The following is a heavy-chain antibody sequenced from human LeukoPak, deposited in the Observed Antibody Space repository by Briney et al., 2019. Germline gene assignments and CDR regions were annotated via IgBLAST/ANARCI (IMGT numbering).Heavy chain of an antibody. J-gene: IGHJ5*02. CDR2: IYYSGST. Sequence: SETLSLTCTVSGGSISSYYWSWIRQPPGKGLEWIGYIYYSGSTNYNPSLKSRVTISVDTSKNQFSLKLSSVTAADTAVYYCARGLGDCSSTSCYVWFDPWGQGTLVTVSS. V-gene: IGHV4-59*01. CDR1: GGSISSYY. CDR3: ARGLGDCSSTSCYVWFDP. D-gene: IGHD2-2*01.